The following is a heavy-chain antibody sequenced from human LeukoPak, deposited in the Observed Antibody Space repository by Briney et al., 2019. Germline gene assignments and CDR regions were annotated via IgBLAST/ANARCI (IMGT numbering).Heavy chain of an antibody. CDR2: IYYSGST. Sequence: SETLSLTCTVSGGSISSYYWSWIRQPPGKGLEWIGYIYYSGSTNYNPSLKSRVTISVDTSKNQFSLKLSSVTAADTAVYYCARGVRGSGSYYVPFPWGQGTLVTVSS. CDR1: GGSISSYY. CDR3: ARGVRGSGSYYVPFP. V-gene: IGHV4-59*01. D-gene: IGHD3-10*01. J-gene: IGHJ5*02.